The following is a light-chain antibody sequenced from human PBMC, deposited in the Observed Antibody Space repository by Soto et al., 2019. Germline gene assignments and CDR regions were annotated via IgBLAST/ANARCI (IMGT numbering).Light chain of an antibody. J-gene: IGLJ1*01. CDR3: SSRTSTSTRV. CDR1: TSDVGGYNS. Sequence: QSVLTQPASVSGSPGQSITISCTGTTSDVGGYNSVSWYQQHPGKAPELMIYDVSNRPSGTSYRFSGSKSGNTASLTISGLQAEDEADYYCSSRTSTSTRVFGTGTRSPS. V-gene: IGLV2-14*01. CDR2: DVS.